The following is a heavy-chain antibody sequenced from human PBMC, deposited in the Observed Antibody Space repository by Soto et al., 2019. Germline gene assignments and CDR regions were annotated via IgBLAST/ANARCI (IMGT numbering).Heavy chain of an antibody. CDR3: ARVNRDGYNLPFDY. V-gene: IGHV1-69*06. Sequence: QAQLVQSGAEVKKPGSSVKVSCKASGGTFSSYAISWVRQAPGQGLEWMGGIIPIFGTANYAQKFQGRVTITADKSTSTAYMEMSGLRSEDTAVYYCARVNRDGYNLPFDYWGQGTLVTVSS. CDR2: IIPIFGTA. D-gene: IGHD5-12*01. CDR1: GGTFSSYA. J-gene: IGHJ4*02.